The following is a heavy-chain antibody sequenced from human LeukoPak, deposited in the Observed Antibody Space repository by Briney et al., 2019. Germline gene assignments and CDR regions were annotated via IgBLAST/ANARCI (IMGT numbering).Heavy chain of an antibody. CDR3: ARPGYCSSPSCYRSLWFDP. V-gene: IGHV4-59*01. D-gene: IGHD2-2*02. J-gene: IGHJ5*02. CDR2: VYYSGST. CDR1: GSSIGSYY. Sequence: PSETLSLTCTVSGSSIGSYYWSWIRQPPGKGLEWIGYVYYSGSTSYNPSLKSRVTISVDTSKNQCSLKLSSVTAADTAVYYCARPGYCSSPSCYRSLWFDPWGQGTLVTVSS.